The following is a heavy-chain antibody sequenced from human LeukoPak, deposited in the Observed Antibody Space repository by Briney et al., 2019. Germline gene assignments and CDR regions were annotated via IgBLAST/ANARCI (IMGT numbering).Heavy chain of an antibody. CDR3: ARDPGEGYFDWISGSKNYGMDV. J-gene: IGHJ6*02. D-gene: IGHD3-9*01. CDR1: GFNFDDYA. Sequence: PGGSLRLSCAASGFNFDDYAMHWVRQAPGKGLEWVSGISWNSGSIGYADSVKGRFTISRDNAKNSLFLQMNSLRAEDTAVYYCARDPGEGYFDWISGSKNYGMDVWGQGTTVTVSS. CDR2: ISWNSGSI. V-gene: IGHV3-9*01.